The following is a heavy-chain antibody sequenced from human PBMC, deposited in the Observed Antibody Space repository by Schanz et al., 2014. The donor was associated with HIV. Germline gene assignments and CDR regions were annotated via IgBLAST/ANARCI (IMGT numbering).Heavy chain of an antibody. CDR2: IKQDGSEK. J-gene: IGHJ4*02. CDR3: ATAAVTDYSDN. Sequence: EEQLVESGGGLVQPGGSLRLSCAASGFTFSTHWMSWVRQAPGKGLEWVANIKQDGSEKYYVDSVKGRFTISRDNSKNTLYLQMNSLRGEDTAVYYCATAAVTDYSDNWGQGTLVTVSS. D-gene: IGHD4-17*01. V-gene: IGHV3-7*01. CDR1: GFTFSTHW.